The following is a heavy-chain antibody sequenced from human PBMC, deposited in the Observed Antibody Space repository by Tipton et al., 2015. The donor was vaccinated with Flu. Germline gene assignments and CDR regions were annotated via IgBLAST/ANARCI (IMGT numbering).Heavy chain of an antibody. CDR1: GYTFTSYD. J-gene: IGHJ5*02. V-gene: IGHV1-8*01. CDR3: ARLGYDFWSGYSNWFDP. D-gene: IGHD3-3*01. Sequence: LVKPGAEVKKPGASVKVSCKASGYTFTSYDINWVRQATGQGLEWMGWMNPNSGNTGYAQKFQGRVTMTRNTSISTAYMELSSLRSEDTAVYYCARLGYDFWSGYSNWFDPWGQGTLVTVSS. CDR2: MNPNSGNT.